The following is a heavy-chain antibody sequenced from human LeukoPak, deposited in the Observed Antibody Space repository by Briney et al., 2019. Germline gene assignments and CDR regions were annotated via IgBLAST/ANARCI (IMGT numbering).Heavy chain of an antibody. V-gene: IGHV3-23*01. J-gene: IGHJ4*02. CDR1: GFTFSTYA. CDR2: ISGSGIST. Sequence: PGGSLRLSCAASGFTFSTYAMNWVRQAPGKGLEWVSVISGSGISTYYADSVKGRFTISRDNSKNTLYLQMKSLRAGDTAVYYCAKGECSGSSCYLDYWGQGTLVTVSS. CDR3: AKGECSGSSCYLDY. D-gene: IGHD2-15*01.